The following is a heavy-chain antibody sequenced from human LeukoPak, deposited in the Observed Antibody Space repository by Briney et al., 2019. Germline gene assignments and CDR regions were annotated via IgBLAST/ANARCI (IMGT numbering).Heavy chain of an antibody. CDR1: GFTFSSYG. J-gene: IGHJ4*02. CDR2: ISYDGSNK. V-gene: IGHV3-30*18. D-gene: IGHD3-10*01. CDR3: AKGEYYGSGSSFDY. Sequence: LRLSCAASGFTFSSYGMHWVRQAPGKGLEWVAVISYDGSNKYYADSVKGRFTISRDNSKNTLYLQMNSLRAEDTAVYYCAKGEYYGSGSSFDYWGQGTLVTVSS.